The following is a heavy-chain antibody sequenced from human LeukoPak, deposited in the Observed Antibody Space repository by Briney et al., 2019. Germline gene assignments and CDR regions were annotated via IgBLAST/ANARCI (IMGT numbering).Heavy chain of an antibody. V-gene: IGHV3-21*01. CDR3: ARDNYYYDSSGYYHFDY. CDR2: ITSSSSYI. J-gene: IGHJ4*02. CDR1: GFTFSSYT. Sequence: PGGSLRLSCAASGFTFSSYTMNWVRQAPGKGLEWVSSITSSSSYIYYADSVKGRFIISRDNAKNSLYLQMNSLRAEDTAVYYCARDNYYYDSSGYYHFDYWGQGTLVTVSS. D-gene: IGHD3-22*01.